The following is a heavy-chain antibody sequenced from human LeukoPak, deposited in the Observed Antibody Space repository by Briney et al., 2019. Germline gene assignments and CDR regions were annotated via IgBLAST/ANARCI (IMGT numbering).Heavy chain of an antibody. D-gene: IGHD1-26*01. CDR2: INPNSGGT. J-gene: IGHJ4*02. CDR3: ARVGAWQLLGSIDY. CDR1: GYTFTGYY. Sequence: ASVKVSCKASGYTFTGYYIHWVRQAPGQGLEWMVYINPNSGGTNYAQKFQGRVTMTRDTSISTAYMELSRLRSDDTAVYYCARVGAWQLLGSIDYWGQGTLVTVSS. V-gene: IGHV1-2*02.